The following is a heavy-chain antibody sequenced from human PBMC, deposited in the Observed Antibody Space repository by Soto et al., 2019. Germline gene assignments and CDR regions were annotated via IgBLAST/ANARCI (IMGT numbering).Heavy chain of an antibody. CDR3: AKDLPDIVVVPAADGMDV. J-gene: IGHJ6*02. D-gene: IGHD2-2*01. CDR1: GVTFRSYG. CDR2: ISGSGGSS. Sequence: GGSLRLSCAASGVTFRSYGMSWVRQAPGKGLERVSSISGSGGSSYYADSVKGRFTISRDNSKNTLYLQMNSLRAEDTAVYYCAKDLPDIVVVPAADGMDVWGQGTTVTVSS. V-gene: IGHV3-23*01.